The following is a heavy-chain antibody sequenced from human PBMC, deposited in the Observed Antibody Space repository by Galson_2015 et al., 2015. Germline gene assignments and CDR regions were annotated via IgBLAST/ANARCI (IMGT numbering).Heavy chain of an antibody. V-gene: IGHV3-21*01. D-gene: IGHD3-16*01. CDR2: ISSSSTYI. CDR1: GFTFSSYT. CDR3: AGERPGGSLLLNDAFDI. Sequence: SLRLSCAASGFTFSSYTIHWVRQAPGKGLEWVSSISSSSTYIYYADSVKGRFTISRDNAKNSLYLQMNSLRAEDTAIYYCAGERPGGSLLLNDAFDIWGQGTMVTVSS. J-gene: IGHJ3*02.